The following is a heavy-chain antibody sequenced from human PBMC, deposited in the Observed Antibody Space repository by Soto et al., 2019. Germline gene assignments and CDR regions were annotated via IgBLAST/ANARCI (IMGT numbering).Heavy chain of an antibody. CDR2: INPSGGST. CDR3: ARLGVTTSVYYYTMDV. D-gene: IGHD4-4*01. J-gene: IGHJ6*02. Sequence: GASVKVSCKASGYTFTSYYMHWVRQAPGQGLEWMGIINPSGGSTSYAQKFQGRVTMTRDTSTSTVYMELSSLRSDDTAVYYCARLGVTTSVYYYTMDVWGQGTTVTVSS. V-gene: IGHV1-46*01. CDR1: GYTFTSYY.